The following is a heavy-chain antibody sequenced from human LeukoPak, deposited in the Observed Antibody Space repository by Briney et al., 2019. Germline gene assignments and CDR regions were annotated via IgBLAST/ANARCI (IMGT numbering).Heavy chain of an antibody. J-gene: IGHJ6*03. CDR1: GGSMSSYY. Sequence: PSETLSLTCTVSGGSMSSYYWSCIRQLPGKGQEWIGSIYHSGTTYYNPSLKSRVTISVDTSKNQFSLKLSSVTAADTAVYYCARLGYCSGGSCSGGQYYYYYYMDVWGKGTTVTISS. V-gene: IGHV4-59*04. CDR2: IYHSGTT. CDR3: ARLGYCSGGSCSGGQYYYYYYMDV. D-gene: IGHD2-15*01.